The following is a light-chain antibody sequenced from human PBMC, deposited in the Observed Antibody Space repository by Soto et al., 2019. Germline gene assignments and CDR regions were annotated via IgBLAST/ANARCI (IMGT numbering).Light chain of an antibody. V-gene: IGKV3-20*01. CDR1: QSVSSSY. CDR2: RAS. J-gene: IGKJ1*01. CDR3: QHYGYPQWT. Sequence: ETVLTQSPVTLSLSPGERATLSCRLSQSVSSSYLAWYQQKPGQAPRLLIFRASNKATGIPDRFSGSGSGTEFILTISGLEPEDFAVYYCQHYGYPQWTFGQGTKVDI.